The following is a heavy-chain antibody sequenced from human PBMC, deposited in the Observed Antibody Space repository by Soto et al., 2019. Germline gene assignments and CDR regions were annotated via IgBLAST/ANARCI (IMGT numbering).Heavy chain of an antibody. D-gene: IGHD4-17*01. CDR3: ATMHDYGDYAPFDN. Sequence: QVKLQESGPGLVKPSQTLSLSCTVSGGSIRSGGYYWGWIRQHPGKGREWIGYIYYSGGTDYNPSLKSRVTMSLDTSKNQFSLMLTAVTAADTAVYFCATMHDYGDYAPFDNWGQGTLVTVAT. CDR1: GGSIRSGGYY. J-gene: IGHJ4*02. V-gene: IGHV4-31*03. CDR2: IYYSGGT.